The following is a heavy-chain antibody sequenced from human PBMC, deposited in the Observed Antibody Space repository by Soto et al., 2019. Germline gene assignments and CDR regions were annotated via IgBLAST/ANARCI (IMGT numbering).Heavy chain of an antibody. J-gene: IGHJ5*02. Sequence: QVQLVQSGGEVKKPGSSVKVSCKASGGTFSSYTISWVRQAPGQGLEWMGRIIPILGIANYAQKFQGRVTITADKSTSTAYMELSSLRSEDTAVYYCASTDCSGGSCYSWFDPWGQGTLVTVSS. V-gene: IGHV1-69*02. CDR3: ASTDCSGGSCYSWFDP. CDR2: IIPILGIA. D-gene: IGHD2-15*01. CDR1: GGTFSSYT.